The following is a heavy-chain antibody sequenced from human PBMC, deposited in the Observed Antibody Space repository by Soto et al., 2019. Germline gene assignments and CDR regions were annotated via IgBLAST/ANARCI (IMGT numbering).Heavy chain of an antibody. D-gene: IGHD3-10*01. J-gene: IGHJ3*02. CDR1: CGSISSGDYY. Sequence: SETLSLTCTVSCGSISSGDYYWSWIRQPPGKGLESIGYIYYSGSTYYNPSLKSRLTISIDTSKNQFSLKLNSVTAADTAVYYCARVGSRNAFDIWGQGTMVTVSS. CDR2: IYYSGST. CDR3: ARVGSRNAFDI. V-gene: IGHV4-30-4*01.